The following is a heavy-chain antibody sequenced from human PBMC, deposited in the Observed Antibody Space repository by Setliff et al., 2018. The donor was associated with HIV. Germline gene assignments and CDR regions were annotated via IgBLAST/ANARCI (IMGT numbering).Heavy chain of an antibody. CDR1: GGSVSGHY. CDR3: ARVRLELRQYWFVS. D-gene: IGHD1-7*01. J-gene: IGHJ5*01. V-gene: IGHV4-34*01. Sequence: SETLPLPCAVYGGSVSGHYWGWFRQPPGKGLEWIGENTPSGDTNYIPSLKSRVTMSLDTSKNQFSLNLNSVTAADTAVYYCARVRLELRQYWFVSWGQGSPVTVS. CDR2: NTPSGDT.